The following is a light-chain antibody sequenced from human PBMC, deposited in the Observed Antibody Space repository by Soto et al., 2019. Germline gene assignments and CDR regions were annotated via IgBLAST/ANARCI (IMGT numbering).Light chain of an antibody. V-gene: IGKV3-20*01. Sequence: EIVLTQSPGTLSLSPGERATLSCRDSQILNSNYLVWYQQKPGQAPRLLIYGASSRATGIPDRFSGSGSGTDFTLTISRLESEDFAVYYCQQYGNSPTFGQGTKLEIK. CDR2: GAS. J-gene: IGKJ2*01. CDR1: QILNSNY. CDR3: QQYGNSPT.